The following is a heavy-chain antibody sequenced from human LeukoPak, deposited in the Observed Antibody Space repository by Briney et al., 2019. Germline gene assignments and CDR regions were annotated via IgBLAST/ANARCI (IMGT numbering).Heavy chain of an antibody. CDR3: ARAYCSGGTCYSSRGMFDP. V-gene: IGHV4-59*01. CDR1: GGSISTYY. J-gene: IGHJ5*02. Sequence: SETLSLTCTVSGGSISTYYWTWIRQPPGKGLEWIGYIYYSGSTDYNPSLKSRVTISVDTSKNQFSLKLSSVTAADTAVYYCARAYCSGGTCYSSRGMFDPWGQGTLVTVSS. CDR2: IYYSGST. D-gene: IGHD2-15*01.